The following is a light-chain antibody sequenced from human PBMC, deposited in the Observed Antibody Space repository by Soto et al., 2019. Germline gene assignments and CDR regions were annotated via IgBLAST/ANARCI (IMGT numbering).Light chain of an antibody. J-gene: IGKJ1*01. CDR3: QQYNNWPPWP. Sequence: EVGMKHSPASLSVYTGERATLSCRASQSVSSNLAWYQQKSGQAPSLLIYDASTRATGIPARFSGSGSGTEFTLTISSLQFEDFAVHYCQQYNNWPPWPFGQGTKVDNK. CDR1: QSVSSN. V-gene: IGKV3-15*01. CDR2: DAS.